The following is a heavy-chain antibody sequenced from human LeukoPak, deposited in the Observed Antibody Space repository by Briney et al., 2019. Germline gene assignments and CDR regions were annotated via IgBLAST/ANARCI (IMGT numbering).Heavy chain of an antibody. J-gene: IGHJ4*02. D-gene: IGHD1-26*01. V-gene: IGHV4-59*08. CDR2: IYYSGST. CDR3: ASLYSGSYSFGY. CDR1: GGSISSYY. Sequence: PSETLSLTCTVSGGSISSYYWSWIRQPPGKGLEGIGYIYYSGSTNYTPSLKSRVTISVDTSKNQFSLKLSSVTAADTAVYYCASLYSGSYSFGYWGQGTLVTVSS.